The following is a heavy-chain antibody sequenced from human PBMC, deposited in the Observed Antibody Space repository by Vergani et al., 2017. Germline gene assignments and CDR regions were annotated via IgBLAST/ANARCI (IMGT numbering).Heavy chain of an antibody. CDR2: IWYDGSNK. V-gene: IGHV3-33*06. D-gene: IGHD1-26*01. J-gene: IGHJ1*01. CDR3: AKDLEGATTAFSFQH. Sequence: QVQLVESGGGVVQPGRSLRLSCAASGFTFSSYGMHWVRQAPGKGLEWAAVIWYDGSNKYYADSVKGRFTISRDNSKNTLYLQMNSLRAEDTAVYYCAKDLEGATTAFSFQHWGQGTLVTVSS. CDR1: GFTFSSYG.